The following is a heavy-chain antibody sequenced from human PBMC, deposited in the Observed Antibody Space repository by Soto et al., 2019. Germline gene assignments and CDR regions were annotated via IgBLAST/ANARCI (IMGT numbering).Heavy chain of an antibody. CDR3: ARGEYSSPRGGLDV. J-gene: IGHJ6*01. CDR1: GFNFPTFW. V-gene: IGHV5-51*01. D-gene: IGHD3-10*01. Sequence: PGESLKISCKHSGFNFPTFWIAWVRQMPGKGLEWMGTIYPDDSDTRYSPSFQGQVTISADKSIQTAYLQWGSLKASDSALYYCARGEYSSPRGGLDVWGQVTTVTVCS. CDR2: IYPDDSDT.